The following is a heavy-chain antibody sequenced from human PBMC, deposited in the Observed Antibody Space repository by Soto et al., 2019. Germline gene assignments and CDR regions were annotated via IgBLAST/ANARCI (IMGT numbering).Heavy chain of an antibody. D-gene: IGHD6-13*01. CDR3: ATGTLAAAGYYFDY. CDR1: GYTLTELS. Sequence: ASVKVSCKVSGYTLTELSMHWVRQAPGKGLEWMGGFDPEDGETIYAQKFQGRVTMTEDTSTDTAYMELSSLRSEDTAVYYCATGTLAAAGYYFDYWGQGTLVPVSS. V-gene: IGHV1-24*01. CDR2: FDPEDGET. J-gene: IGHJ4*02.